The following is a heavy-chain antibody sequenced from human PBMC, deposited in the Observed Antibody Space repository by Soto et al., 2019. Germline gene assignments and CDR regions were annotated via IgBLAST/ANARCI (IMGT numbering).Heavy chain of an antibody. CDR3: ARAYYYDSRGYYYYYGMDV. CDR1: GFTFRNYA. J-gene: IGHJ6*02. V-gene: IGHV3-23*01. CDR2: IGTSGTPT. Sequence: DVQLLESGGDLVQPGGSLRLSCIASGFTFRNYAMAWVRQAPGEDLEWVSAIGTSGTPTLYADSVKSRFSISRDDSRNTVSLQMNSLRAEDTAVYYCARAYYYDSRGYYYYYGMDVWGQGTTVTVSS. D-gene: IGHD3-22*01.